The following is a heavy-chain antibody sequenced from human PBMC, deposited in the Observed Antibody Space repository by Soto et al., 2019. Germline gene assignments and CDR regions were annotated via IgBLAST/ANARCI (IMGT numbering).Heavy chain of an antibody. CDR1: GYTFTSYA. CDR3: ARGYYYGSGRNYGMDV. D-gene: IGHD3-10*01. CDR2: INAGNGNT. V-gene: IGHV1-3*01. J-gene: IGHJ6*02. Sequence: ASVKVSCKASGYTFTSYAMHWVRQAPRQRLEWMGWINAGNGNTKYSQKFQGRVTITRDTSASTAYMELSSLRSEDTAVYYCARGYYYGSGRNYGMDVWGQGTTVTVSS.